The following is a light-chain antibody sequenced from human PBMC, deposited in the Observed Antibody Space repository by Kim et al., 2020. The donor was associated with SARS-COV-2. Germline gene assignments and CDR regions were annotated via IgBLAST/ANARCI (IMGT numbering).Light chain of an antibody. CDR3: QQAASFPIT. Sequence: DIQMTQSPSSVSASVGDRVNITCRASQGISTWLAWYQQKPGKAPKLLIYPASTLETGVPSRFSGSGSGTDFTLTISNLQPEDFATYYCQQAASFPITFGQGTRLEIK. CDR2: PAS. J-gene: IGKJ5*01. V-gene: IGKV1-12*01. CDR1: QGISTW.